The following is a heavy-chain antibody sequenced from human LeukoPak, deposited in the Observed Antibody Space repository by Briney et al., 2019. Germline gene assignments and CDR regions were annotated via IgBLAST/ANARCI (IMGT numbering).Heavy chain of an antibody. D-gene: IGHD1-26*01. CDR1: GFTFSSYA. CDR2: ISGRDGST. J-gene: IGHJ4*02. CDR3: AKLESGGSYSPGHY. V-gene: IGHV3-23*01. Sequence: GVCLRLSCAASGFTFSSYAMSWVRQAPGKGLEWVSGISGRDGSTYYADSVKGRFTISRDNSKNTLYLQMNSLRAEDTAVYYCAKLESGGSYSPGHYWGQGTLVTVSS.